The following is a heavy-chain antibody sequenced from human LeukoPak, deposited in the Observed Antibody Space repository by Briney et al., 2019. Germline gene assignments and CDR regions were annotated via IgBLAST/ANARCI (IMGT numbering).Heavy chain of an antibody. V-gene: IGHV4-59*01. J-gene: IGHJ6*02. CDR2: IYYSGST. CDR3: ARVVVPAAMGGMDV. CDR1: GGSISGYY. D-gene: IGHD2-2*01. Sequence: SETLSLTCTVSGGSISGYYWSWIRQPPGKGLEWIGYIYYSGSTNYNPSLKSRATISVDTSKNQFSLKLSSVTAADTAVYYCARVVVPAAMGGMDVWGQGTTVTVSS.